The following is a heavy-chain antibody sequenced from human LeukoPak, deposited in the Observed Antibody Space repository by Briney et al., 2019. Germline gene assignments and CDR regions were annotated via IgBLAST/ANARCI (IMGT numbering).Heavy chain of an antibody. CDR3: ARGRWGSGISRFNY. V-gene: IGHV1-8*01. CDR2: MNPNSGNT. CDR1: GYTFTSYD. J-gene: IGHJ4*02. Sequence: ASVKVSCKASGYTFTSYDINWVRQATGQGLEWMGWMNPNSGNTGYAQKFQGRVTITRNTSISTAYMELSSLRSEDTAVYYCARGRWGSGISRFNYWGQGTLVTVSS. D-gene: IGHD3-10*01.